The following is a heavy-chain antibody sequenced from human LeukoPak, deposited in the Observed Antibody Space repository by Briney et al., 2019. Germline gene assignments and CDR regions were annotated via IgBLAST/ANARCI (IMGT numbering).Heavy chain of an antibody. D-gene: IGHD3-10*01. J-gene: IGHJ4*02. V-gene: IGHV3-21*01. CDR2: ISSSSNYI. CDR3: AREPYVSGSYYNY. Sequence: GGSLRLSCAASGFTFSICTMNWVRQAPGKGLEWVSSISSSSNYIYYADSVKGRFTTSRDNAKNSLYLQMNSLRAEDTAVYYCAREPYVSGSYYNYWGQGTLVTVSS. CDR1: GFTFSICT.